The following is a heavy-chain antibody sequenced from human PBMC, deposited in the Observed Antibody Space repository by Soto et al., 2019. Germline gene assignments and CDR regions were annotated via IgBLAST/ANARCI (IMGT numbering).Heavy chain of an antibody. J-gene: IGHJ5*02. Sequence: QVQLVESGGGVVQPGRSLRLSCAASGFTFRSYAMHWVRQAPGKGLEWVAVISYDENNRYYTDSVKGRFTISRDNSKNTLYLQVNSLRAEYTAVYYCARAMDTAMASKDNWFDPWGQGTLVTVSS. CDR2: ISYDENNR. CDR3: ARAMDTAMASKDNWFDP. CDR1: GFTFRSYA. D-gene: IGHD5-18*01. V-gene: IGHV3-30-3*01.